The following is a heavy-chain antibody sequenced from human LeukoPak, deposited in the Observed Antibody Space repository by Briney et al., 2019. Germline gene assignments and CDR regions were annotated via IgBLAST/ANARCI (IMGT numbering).Heavy chain of an antibody. CDR2: INHSGST. J-gene: IGHJ5*02. V-gene: IGHV4-34*01. D-gene: IGHD2-2*02. CDR1: GGSFSCYY. Sequence: PSETLSLTCAVYGGSFSCYYWSWIRQPPGKGLEWIGEINHSGSTNYNPSLKSRVTISVDTSKNQFSLKLSSVTAADTAVYYCARGVVPAAIRRVGWFDPWGQGTLVTVSS. CDR3: ARGVVPAAIRRVGWFDP.